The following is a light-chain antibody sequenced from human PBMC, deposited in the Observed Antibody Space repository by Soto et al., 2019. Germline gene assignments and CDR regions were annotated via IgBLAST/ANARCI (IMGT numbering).Light chain of an antibody. V-gene: IGLV2-23*01. CDR1: SSDIGSYNL. CDR3: CSYAGSSTLV. CDR2: EGS. J-gene: IGLJ3*02. Sequence: QSALTQPASVSGSPGQSITISCTGTSSDIGSYNLVSWYQQHPGKAPKLMIYEGSKRPSGVSYRFSGSKSGNTASLTISGLQAEGGADYYCCSYAGSSTLVFGGGTKVTVL.